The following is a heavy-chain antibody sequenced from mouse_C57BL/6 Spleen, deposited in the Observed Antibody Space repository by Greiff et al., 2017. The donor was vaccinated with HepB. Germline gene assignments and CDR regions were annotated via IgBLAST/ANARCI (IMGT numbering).Heavy chain of an antibody. J-gene: IGHJ3*01. CDR1: GYTFTDYY. D-gene: IGHD1-1*01. CDR3: ARGNYGSSGFAY. CDR2: IYPGSGNT. V-gene: IGHV1-76*01. Sequence: VQLKESGAELVRPGASVKLSCKASGYTFTDYYINWVKQRPGQGLEWIARIYPGSGNTYYNEKFKGKATLTAEKSSSTAYMQLSSLTSEDSAVYFCARGNYGSSGFAYWGQGTLVTVSA.